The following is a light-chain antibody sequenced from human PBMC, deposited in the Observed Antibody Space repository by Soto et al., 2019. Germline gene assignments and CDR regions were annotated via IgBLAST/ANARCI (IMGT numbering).Light chain of an antibody. CDR1: QNIGVW. V-gene: IGKV1-5*03. CDR2: KTS. Sequence: DTQLTQSPSSLSASVGDRVAITCRASQNIGVWLAWYQQKPGKAPKLLIYKTSTLQEGVPSRFSGSGSGTEFTLTIDSLLPDDFATYYCQQYNTAFYPFRQGTKLEMK. J-gene: IGKJ2*01. CDR3: QQYNTAFYP.